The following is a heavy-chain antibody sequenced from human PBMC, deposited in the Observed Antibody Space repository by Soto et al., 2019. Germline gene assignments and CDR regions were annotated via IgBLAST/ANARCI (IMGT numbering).Heavy chain of an antibody. J-gene: IGHJ4*01. CDR3: ARAGDYDSSGPWTY. V-gene: IGHV1-69*13. CDR2: IIPIFGTA. Sequence: ASVKVSCKASGGTFSSYAISWERQAPGQGLEWMGGIIPIFGTANYAQKFQGRVTITADESTSTAYMELSSLRSEDTAVYYCARAGDYDSSGPWTYWGHGTLVTHSS. D-gene: IGHD3-22*01. CDR1: GGTFSSYA.